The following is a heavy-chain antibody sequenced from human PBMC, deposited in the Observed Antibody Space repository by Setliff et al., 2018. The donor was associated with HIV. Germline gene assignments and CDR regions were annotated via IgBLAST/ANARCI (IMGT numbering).Heavy chain of an antibody. D-gene: IGHD2-21*01. CDR1: GYTFSDFG. CDR3: ARLSIPAYYYMDV. V-gene: IGHV1-18*01. J-gene: IGHJ6*03. Sequence: ASVKVSCKASGYTFSDFGISWVRQAPGQGLEWMGWISGYNGNTKYAQEVQGRVTMTTKTSTSTAYMELRSLRSDDTAVYYCARLSIPAYYYMDVWGKGTTVTVSS. CDR2: ISGYNGNT.